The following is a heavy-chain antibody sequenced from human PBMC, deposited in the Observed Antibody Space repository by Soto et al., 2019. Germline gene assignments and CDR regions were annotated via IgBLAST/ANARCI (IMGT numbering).Heavy chain of an antibody. CDR3: ARRTLNYYDSSGYYYGYYFDY. V-gene: IGHV4-39*01. D-gene: IGHD3-22*01. J-gene: IGHJ4*02. Sequence: PSETLSLTCTVSGGSISSSSYYWGWIRQPPGKGLEWIGSIYYSGSTYYKPSLKSRVNISVDTSKNQFSLKLSPVTAADTAEYNCARRTLNYYDSSGYYYGYYFDYWGQGTLVTVS. CDR1: GGSISSSSYY. CDR2: IYYSGST.